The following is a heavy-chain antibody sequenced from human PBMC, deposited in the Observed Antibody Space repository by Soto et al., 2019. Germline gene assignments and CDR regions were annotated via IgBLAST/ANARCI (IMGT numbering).Heavy chain of an antibody. CDR3: ARDYDILTGSNWFDP. CDR2: ISSSSRYI. D-gene: IGHD3-9*01. Sequence: GGSLRLSCAASGFTVSSKYMSWVRQAPGKGLEWVSSISSSSRYIYYADSVKGRFTISRDNAKNSLFLKMNSLRAEDTVLYYCARDYDILTGSNWFDPWGQGTLVTVSS. J-gene: IGHJ5*02. CDR1: GFTVSSKY. V-gene: IGHV3-21*01.